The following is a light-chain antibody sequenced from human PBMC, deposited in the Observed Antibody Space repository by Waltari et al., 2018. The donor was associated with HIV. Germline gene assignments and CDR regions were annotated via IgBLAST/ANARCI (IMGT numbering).Light chain of an antibody. CDR1: SSNNGNNP. CDR2: TND. CDR3: AAWDDSLSGVV. Sequence: QSVMNQPPSASGTPGQSVTITCSGSSSNNGNNPENWYQQLPGTAPKLLIYTNDQRPSGVPDRFSGSRSGTSASLAISGLQSEDEADYYCAAWDDSLSGVVFGGGTKLTVL. V-gene: IGLV1-44*01. J-gene: IGLJ2*01.